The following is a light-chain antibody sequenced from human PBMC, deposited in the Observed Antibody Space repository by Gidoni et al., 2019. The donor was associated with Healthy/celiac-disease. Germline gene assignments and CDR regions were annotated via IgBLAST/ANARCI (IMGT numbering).Light chain of an antibody. CDR3: QQYYSTPF. J-gene: IGKJ3*01. CDR1: QSVLYSSNNKNY. CDR2: WAS. Sequence: VMTQSPDSLAVSLGERATINCNSSQSVLYSSNNKNYLAWYHQKPGQPPKLLIYWASTRESGVPDRFSGSGSGTDFILTISSLQAEDVAVYYCQQYYSTPFFGPGTKVDIK. V-gene: IGKV4-1*01.